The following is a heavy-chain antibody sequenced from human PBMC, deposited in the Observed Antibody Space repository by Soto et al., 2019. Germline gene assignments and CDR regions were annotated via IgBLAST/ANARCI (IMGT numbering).Heavy chain of an antibody. J-gene: IGHJ4*02. Sequence: QVHLVQSGAEVKKPGASVKVSCKGSGYAFTTYGITWVRQAPGQGLEWVGWISAHNGNTNYAKKLQGRVTVTRDTSTSTAYMELRSLRSDDTAVYYCARGRHGDYWGQGALVTVSS. CDR3: ARGRHGDY. V-gene: IGHV1-18*01. CDR1: GYAFTTYG. CDR2: ISAHNGNT.